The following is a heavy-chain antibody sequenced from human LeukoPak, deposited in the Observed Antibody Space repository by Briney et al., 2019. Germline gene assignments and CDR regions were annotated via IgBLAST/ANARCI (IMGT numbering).Heavy chain of an antibody. CDR1: GYTFTSYG. J-gene: IGHJ4*02. CDR2: ISAYNGNT. D-gene: IGHD3-16*02. V-gene: IGHV1-18*01. Sequence: PGASVKVSCKASGYTFTSYGISWVRQAPGQGLEWMGWISAYNGNTNYAQKLQGRVTMTTDTSTSTAYMELRSLRSDDTAVYYCARERLVFYDYVWGSYRDNPGGSEYIDYWGQGTLVTVSS. CDR3: ARERLVFYDYVWGSYRDNPGGSEYIDY.